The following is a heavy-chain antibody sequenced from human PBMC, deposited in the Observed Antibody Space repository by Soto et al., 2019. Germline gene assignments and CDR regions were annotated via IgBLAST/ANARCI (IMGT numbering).Heavy chain of an antibody. D-gene: IGHD2-15*01. V-gene: IGHV1-2*04. CDR3: ASFRSASLIGGPELLPNGPYYYYYGMDV. CDR2: INPNSGGT. J-gene: IGHJ6*02. CDR1: GYTFTGYY. Sequence: QVQLAQSGAEVKKPGASVKVSCKASGYTFTGYYMHWVRQAPGQGLEWMGWINPNSGGTNYAQKFQGWVTMTRDTSISTAYMELSRLRSDDTAVYYCASFRSASLIGGPELLPNGPYYYYYGMDVWGQGTTVTVSS.